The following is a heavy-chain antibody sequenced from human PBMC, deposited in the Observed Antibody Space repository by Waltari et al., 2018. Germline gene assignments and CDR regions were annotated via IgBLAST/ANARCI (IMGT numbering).Heavy chain of an antibody. CDR3: ARGRTGGGLDFFDY. Sequence: QVRLVESGGGVVQPGKSLRLSCTVPGFTFSDHGMHWVRQSPGKGLEWVALISRDGSNKFYGNSVRDRITISRDNSKNMVFLQMSSLGTEDTGVYYCARGRTGGGLDFFDYWGQGTLVTVSS. CDR2: ISRDGSNK. J-gene: IGHJ4*02. CDR1: GFTFSDHG. D-gene: IGHD3-10*01. V-gene: IGHV3-30*03.